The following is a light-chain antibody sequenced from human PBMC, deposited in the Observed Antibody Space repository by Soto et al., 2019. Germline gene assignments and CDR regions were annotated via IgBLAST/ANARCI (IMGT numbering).Light chain of an antibody. CDR3: QQRSNWPPIT. J-gene: IGKJ5*01. Sequence: EIVLTQSQATLSLSPSERANLXCRASQSVSSYLAWYQQKPGQAPRLLIYDASNRATGIPARFGGSGSGTDFTLTISSLEPEDFAVYYCQQRSNWPPITFGQGTRLEIK. V-gene: IGKV3-11*01. CDR1: QSVSSY. CDR2: DAS.